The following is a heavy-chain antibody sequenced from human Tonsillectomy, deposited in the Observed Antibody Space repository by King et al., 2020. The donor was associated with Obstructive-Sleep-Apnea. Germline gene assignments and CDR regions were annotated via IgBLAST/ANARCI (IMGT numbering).Heavy chain of an antibody. CDR1: GFTFSSYW. CDR3: ARDYAATGTTGYYGIDY. J-gene: IGHJ4*02. D-gene: IGHD3-9*01. V-gene: IGHV3-7*01. Sequence: QLVQSGGGLVQPGGSLRLSCAASGFTFSSYWMSWVRQGPGRGLEWVANLRHDGGDLYYVGSVKGRFTISRDNAKNSMYLQMDSLRAEDTAVYYCARDYAATGTTGYYGIDYWGQGTLVTVSS. CDR2: LRHDGGDL.